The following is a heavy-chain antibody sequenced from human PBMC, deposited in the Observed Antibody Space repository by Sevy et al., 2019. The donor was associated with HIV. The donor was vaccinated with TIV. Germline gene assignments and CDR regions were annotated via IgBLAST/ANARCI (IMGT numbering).Heavy chain of an antibody. V-gene: IGHV5-51*01. D-gene: IGHD6-19*01. CDR1: AYTFTTHW. J-gene: IGHJ4*02. CDR3: ARLDSYSIGWSPRYYFDY. Sequence: GESLKISGKGSAYTFTTHWIGWVRQMPGKGLEWMGIMSPGDSDPRYSPSFQGQVTMSVDKSVSTAYLQWHSLETSETAIYYCARLDSYSIGWSPRYYFDYWGQGTLLTVSS. CDR2: MSPGDSDP.